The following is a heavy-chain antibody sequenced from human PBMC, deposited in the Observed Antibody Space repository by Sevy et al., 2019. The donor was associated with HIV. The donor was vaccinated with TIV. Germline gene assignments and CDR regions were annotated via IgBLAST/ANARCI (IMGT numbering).Heavy chain of an antibody. J-gene: IGHJ6*02. V-gene: IGHV3-11*01. CDR2: ISSSGSTI. Sequence: GGSLRLSCAASGFTFSDYYMSWIRQAPGKGLEWVSYISSSGSTIYYADSVKGRFTISRDNAKNSLYLQMNSLRAEGTAVYYCASVTEYSGSDYYYGMDVWGQGTTVTVSS. CDR1: GFTFSDYY. D-gene: IGHD6-13*01. CDR3: ASVTEYSGSDYYYGMDV.